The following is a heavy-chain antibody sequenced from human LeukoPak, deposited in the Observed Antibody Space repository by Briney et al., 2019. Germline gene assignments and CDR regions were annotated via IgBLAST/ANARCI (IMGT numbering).Heavy chain of an antibody. V-gene: IGHV3-21*01. Sequence: GGSLRLSCTASGFTFSSYSMNWVRQAPGKGLEWVSSISSSSSYIYYADSVKGRFTISRDNAKNSLYLQMNSLRAEDTAVYYCARDTDTVTTILDYWGQGTLVTVSS. CDR2: ISSSSSYI. CDR3: ARDTDTVTTILDY. CDR1: GFTFSSYS. J-gene: IGHJ4*02. D-gene: IGHD4-17*01.